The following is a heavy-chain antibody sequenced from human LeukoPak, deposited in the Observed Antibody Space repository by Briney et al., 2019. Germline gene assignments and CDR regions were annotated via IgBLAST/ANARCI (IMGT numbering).Heavy chain of an antibody. Sequence: SQTLSLTCTVSGGSISSGGYYWSWIRQPPGKGLEWIGSIYHSGSTCYNPSLKSRATISVDTSKNQFSLKLSSVTAADTAVYYCARADGSGSYEDYWGQGTLVTVSS. D-gene: IGHD3-10*01. V-gene: IGHV4-39*07. CDR1: GGSISSGGYY. J-gene: IGHJ4*02. CDR3: ARADGSGSYEDY. CDR2: IYHSGST.